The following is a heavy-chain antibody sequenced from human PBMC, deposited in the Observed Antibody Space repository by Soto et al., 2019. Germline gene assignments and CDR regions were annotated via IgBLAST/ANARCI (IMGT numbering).Heavy chain of an antibody. D-gene: IGHD5-18*01. CDR1: GFSLNTNGVG. CDR3: AHLPWKQLWPRAAVVF. J-gene: IGHJ4*02. CDR2: FFWDDDR. V-gene: IGHV2-5*02. Sequence: SPPKPMNPTQPVTLTCTFPGFSLNTNGVGVGWIRQPPGKALEWLALFFWDDDRRYSPSLKSRLTITKDTSKNQLVLTMTNMDPVDTATYYCAHLPWKQLWPRAAVVFWGEGTPVTVSS.